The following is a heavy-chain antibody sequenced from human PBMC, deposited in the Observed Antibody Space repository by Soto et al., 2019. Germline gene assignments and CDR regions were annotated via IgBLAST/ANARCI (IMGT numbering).Heavy chain of an antibody. D-gene: IGHD5-12*01. Sequence: SVKVSCKASGYTFTSYDINWVRQAPGQALEWMGWITPFNGNTNYAQKFQDRVTITRDRSMSTAYMELSSLRSEDTAMYYCAEVAAAPDGAFDIWGQGTMVTVSS. CDR2: ITPFNGNT. CDR3: AEVAAAPDGAFDI. CDR1: GYTFTSYD. J-gene: IGHJ3*02. V-gene: IGHV1-45*02.